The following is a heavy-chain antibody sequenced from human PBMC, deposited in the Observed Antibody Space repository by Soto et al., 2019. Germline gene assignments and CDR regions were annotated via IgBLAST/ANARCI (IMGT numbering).Heavy chain of an antibody. CDR3: ARTTVGAPTSYYFDY. Sequence: QVQLQESGPGLVKPSETLSLTCTVSGGSISSYYWSWIRQPPGKGLEWIGYIYYSGSTNYNPSLKSRVTISVDTSKNQFSLKLSSVTAADTAVYYCARTTVGAPTSYYFDYWGQGTLVTVSS. D-gene: IGHD4-17*01. CDR2: IYYSGST. CDR1: GGSISSYY. J-gene: IGHJ4*02. V-gene: IGHV4-59*01.